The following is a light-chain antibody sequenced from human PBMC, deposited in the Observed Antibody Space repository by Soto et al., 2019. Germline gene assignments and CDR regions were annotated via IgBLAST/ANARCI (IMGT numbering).Light chain of an antibody. V-gene: IGKV3-20*01. Sequence: EIVLTQSPGTLSLPPGERATLSCRASQSVNSNYLAWYQQKPGQAPRLLIYAASRRATGIPDRFSGSGSGTDVTLTISRLEPEDFAVYYCQQYVNSPRTFGQGTKVEIK. CDR3: QQYVNSPRT. CDR1: QSVNSNY. J-gene: IGKJ1*01. CDR2: AAS.